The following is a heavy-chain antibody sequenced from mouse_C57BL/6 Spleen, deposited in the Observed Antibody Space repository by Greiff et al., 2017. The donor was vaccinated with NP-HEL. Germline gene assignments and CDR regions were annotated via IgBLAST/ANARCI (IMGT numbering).Heavy chain of an antibody. CDR2: ISDGGSYT. D-gene: IGHD4-1*02. Sequence: EVQLVESGGGLVKPGGSLKLSCAASGFTFSSYAMSWVRQTPEKRLEWVATISDGGSYTYYPDNVKGRFTISRDKAKNNLYLQMRHLKSEDTAMYDWAKVHQLDYYAMDYWGQGASVTVSS. CDR1: GFTFSSYA. CDR3: AKVHQLDYYAMDY. V-gene: IGHV5-4*01. J-gene: IGHJ4*01.